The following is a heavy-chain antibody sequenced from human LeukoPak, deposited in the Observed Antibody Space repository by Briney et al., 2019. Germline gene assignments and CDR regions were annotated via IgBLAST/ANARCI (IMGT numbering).Heavy chain of an antibody. Sequence: PGGSLRLSCAASGFTFSSYAMHWVRQAPGKGLEWVAVISYDGSNKYYADSVKGRFTISRDNAKNTLFLQMNNLRDEDTAVYYCASDVAYKFDYWGQGTLVTFSS. V-gene: IGHV3-30-3*01. J-gene: IGHJ4*02. CDR3: ASDVAYKFDY. CDR2: ISYDGSNK. D-gene: IGHD5-24*01. CDR1: GFTFSSYA.